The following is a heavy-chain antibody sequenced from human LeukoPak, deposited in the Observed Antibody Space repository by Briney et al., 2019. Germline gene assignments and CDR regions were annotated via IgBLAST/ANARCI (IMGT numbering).Heavy chain of an antibody. CDR2: ISSSSSYI. CDR3: ARDICGGDCSDYFDS. CDR1: AFTFSNYD. Sequence: KSGGSLRLSCEVSAFTFSNYDMNWVRQAPGKGLEWVSSISSSSSYIYYADSVKGRFTISRDNAKNSLYLQMNSLRAEDTAVYYCARDICGGDCSDYFDSWGQGTLVTVSS. J-gene: IGHJ4*02. V-gene: IGHV3-21*04. D-gene: IGHD2-21*02.